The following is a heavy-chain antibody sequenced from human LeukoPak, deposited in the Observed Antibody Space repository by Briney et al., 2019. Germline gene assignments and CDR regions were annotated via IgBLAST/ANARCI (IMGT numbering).Heavy chain of an antibody. V-gene: IGHV5-51*01. J-gene: IGHJ4*02. CDR3: ARRPHYSNGNYYFDY. CDR1: GYSFTSYW. D-gene: IGHD6-25*01. Sequence: GESLKISCKGSGYSFTSYWIGWVRQMPGKGLEWTGIIYPGDSDTRYSPSFQGPVIISADKSIGTAYLQWNSLKASDTAVYYCARRPHYSNGNYYFDYWGQGTLVTVSS. CDR2: IYPGDSDT.